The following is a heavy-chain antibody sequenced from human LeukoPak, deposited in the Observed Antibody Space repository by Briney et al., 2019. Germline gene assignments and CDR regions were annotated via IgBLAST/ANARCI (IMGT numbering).Heavy chain of an antibody. CDR2: IGTAGDT. V-gene: IGHV3-13*01. Sequence: GGSLRLSCAASGFTFSSYDMHWVRQATGKGLEWVSAIGTAGDTYYPGSVKGRFTISRENAKNSLYLQMNSLRAGDTAVYYCARGRLHYYGSGSYFRDAFDIWGQGTMVTVSS. J-gene: IGHJ3*02. CDR1: GFTFSSYD. CDR3: ARGRLHYYGSGSYFRDAFDI. D-gene: IGHD3-10*01.